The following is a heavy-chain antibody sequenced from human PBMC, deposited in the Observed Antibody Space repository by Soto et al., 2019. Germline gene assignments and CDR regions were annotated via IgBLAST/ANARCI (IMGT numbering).Heavy chain of an antibody. CDR3: ARGVSGWSPFDF. J-gene: IGHJ4*02. CDR2: INTNSGVT. V-gene: IGHV1-2*04. D-gene: IGHD6-19*01. Sequence: ASVKVSCKASGYTFTDYYVHWVRQAPGQGLEWMGWINTNSGVTNFAQKFQGWVTLTRDTSVNTAYMELNRLKSDDTAVFFCARGVSGWSPFDFWGQGTLVPVSS. CDR1: GYTFTDYY.